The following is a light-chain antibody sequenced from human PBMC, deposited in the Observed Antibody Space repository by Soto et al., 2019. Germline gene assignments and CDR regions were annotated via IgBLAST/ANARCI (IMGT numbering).Light chain of an antibody. J-gene: IGKJ1*01. V-gene: IGKV3-15*01. Sequence: MSQSSATLSAAPGARATLSCSASQSVPSNLARYPQKPGQAPRLPRYGASTRATGIPDRFSDSVSGTEFTPTISILQSADSAVYYCQQDNNWPPGTFGQGTRVDIK. CDR2: GAS. CDR1: QSVPSN. CDR3: QQDNNWPPGT.